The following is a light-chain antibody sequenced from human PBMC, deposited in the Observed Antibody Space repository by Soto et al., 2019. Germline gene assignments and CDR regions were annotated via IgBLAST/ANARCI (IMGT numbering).Light chain of an antibody. CDR2: GAS. J-gene: IGKJ1*01. CDR1: QSVSNN. CDR3: QQYNNWPST. V-gene: IGKV3D-15*01. Sequence: EIVLTQSPGTLSLSPGERATLYCRASQSVSNNYLAWYQQKPGQAPRLLIYGASNRATGIPDRFSGSGSGTDFTLTISSLQSEDFAVYYCQQYNNWPSTFGQGTKGDIK.